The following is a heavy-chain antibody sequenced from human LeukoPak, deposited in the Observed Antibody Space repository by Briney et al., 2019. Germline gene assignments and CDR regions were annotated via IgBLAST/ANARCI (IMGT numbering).Heavy chain of an antibody. CDR1: GFTLSAYG. CDR2: DNQ. V-gene: IGHV3-33*08. Sequence: GGSLRLSCAASGFTLSAYGIHWVRQAPGKGLEWVAGDNQYNVESVKGRFTISRDSSKNTVYLQMNSLAVEDTAVYYCARDPPRVRNSWGDGFDVWGQGTTVTVSS. J-gene: IGHJ6*02. CDR3: ARDPPRVRNSWGDGFDV. D-gene: IGHD4-23*01.